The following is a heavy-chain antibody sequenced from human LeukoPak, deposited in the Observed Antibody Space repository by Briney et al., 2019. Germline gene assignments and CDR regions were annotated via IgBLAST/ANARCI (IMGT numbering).Heavy chain of an antibody. CDR3: ARHNNWSSPDY. CDR1: GGSISSSSHY. CDR2: IYYRGST. D-gene: IGHD1-1*01. J-gene: IGHJ4*02. V-gene: IGHV4-39*01. Sequence: PSETLSLTCTVSGGSISSSSHYWGWIRRPPGKGLECIGSIYYRGSTYYNPSLKSRVTMSVDMSKNQFSLKLNSVTAADTAVYYCARHNNWSSPDYWGQGTLAIVSS.